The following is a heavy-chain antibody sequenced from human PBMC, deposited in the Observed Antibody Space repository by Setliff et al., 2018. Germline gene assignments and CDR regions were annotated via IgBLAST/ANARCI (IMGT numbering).Heavy chain of an antibody. J-gene: IGHJ4*02. D-gene: IGHD5-18*01. CDR3: ARVGRYVDTAMVFDY. Sequence: AASVKVSCKASGYTFTSYYMHWVRQAPGQGLEWMGIINPSGGSTSYAQKFQGRVTMTRDTSTSTVYMELSSLRSEDTAVYYCARVGRYVDTAMVFDYWGQGTLVNVSS. CDR2: INPSGGST. CDR1: GYTFTSYY. V-gene: IGHV1-46*01.